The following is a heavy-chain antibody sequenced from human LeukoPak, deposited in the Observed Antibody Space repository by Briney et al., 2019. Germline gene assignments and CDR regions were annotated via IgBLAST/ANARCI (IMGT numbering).Heavy chain of an antibody. Sequence: GESLKISCKGSGYSFATRWVAWVRQMPGKGLEWMGIICPDDSDARYSPSFQGQVTISADKSISTAYLQWSSLKASDTAMYFCARGAYGSGSYYNYYGMDVWGQGTTVTVSS. D-gene: IGHD3-10*01. CDR2: ICPDDSDA. V-gene: IGHV5-51*01. J-gene: IGHJ6*02. CDR3: ARGAYGSGSYYNYYGMDV. CDR1: GYSFATRW.